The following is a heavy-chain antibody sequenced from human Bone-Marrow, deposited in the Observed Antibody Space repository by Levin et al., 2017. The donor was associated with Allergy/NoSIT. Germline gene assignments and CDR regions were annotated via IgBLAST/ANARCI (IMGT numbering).Heavy chain of an antibody. D-gene: IGHD4/OR15-4a*01. CDR3: AGGANSGFLRWYFDL. CDR1: GFIFSTSA. Sequence: GGSLRLSCTASGFIFSTSAMHWVRQAPGKGLEWVAVISNDGSKEFYADSVKGRFTISRDNSKNTLYLQMNSLRAEDTAVFYCAGGANSGFLRWYFDLWGRGTLVTVSS. V-gene: IGHV3-30*03. J-gene: IGHJ2*01. CDR2: ISNDGSKE.